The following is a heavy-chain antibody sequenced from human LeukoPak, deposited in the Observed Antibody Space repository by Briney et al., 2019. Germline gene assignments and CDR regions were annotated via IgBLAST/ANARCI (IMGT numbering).Heavy chain of an antibody. CDR2: IYYSGST. J-gene: IGHJ3*02. V-gene: IGHV4-61*01. CDR1: GGSVSSGSYY. Sequence: SETLSLTCTVSGGSVSSGSYYWSWTRQPPGKGLEWIGYIYYSGSTNYNPSLKSRVTISVDTSKNQFSLKLSSVTAADTAVYYCARDGRFGDPYCSSTSCPYDAFDIWGQGTMVTVSS. D-gene: IGHD2-2*01. CDR3: ARDGRFGDPYCSSTSCPYDAFDI.